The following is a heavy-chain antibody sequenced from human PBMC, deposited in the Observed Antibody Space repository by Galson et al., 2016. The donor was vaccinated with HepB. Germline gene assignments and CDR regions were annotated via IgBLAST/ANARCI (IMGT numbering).Heavy chain of an antibody. J-gene: IGHJ5*02. CDR1: GASINTYY. Sequence: SETLSLTCSVSGASINTYYWTWVRQSPAKGLEWIGYVYYSGDTNYNASLRSRVTISIDTSKKHFSLNLCSVTAADTAVYYCARMKTRKDWFDPWGPGTLVTVSS. CDR3: ARMKTRKDWFDP. D-gene: IGHD1-14*01. CDR2: VYYSGDT. V-gene: IGHV4-59*01.